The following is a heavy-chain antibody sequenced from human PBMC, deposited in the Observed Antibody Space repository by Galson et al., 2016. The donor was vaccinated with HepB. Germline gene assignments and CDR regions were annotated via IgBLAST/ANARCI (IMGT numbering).Heavy chain of an antibody. V-gene: IGHV4-59*01. CDR1: GGSITNYY. CDR3: ARAVVGAFNWLDP. Sequence: SETLSLTCSVSGGSITNYYWSWIRQPPGKGLEWIGYISYIGSTNSIPSLKGRVTISVDTSKNQFSLKLRSVTAADTAGYYCARAVVGAFNWLDPWGQGTLVTVSS. D-gene: IGHD1-26*01. J-gene: IGHJ5*02. CDR2: ISYIGST.